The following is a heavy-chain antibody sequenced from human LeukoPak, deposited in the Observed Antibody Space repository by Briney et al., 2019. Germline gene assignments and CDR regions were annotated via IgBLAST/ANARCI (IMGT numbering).Heavy chain of an antibody. Sequence: SETLSLTCTVSGGSISSYYWSWIRQPPGKGLEWIGYIYYSGSTNYNPSLKSRVTISVDTSKNQFSLRLGSVTAADTAVYYCARYDLIKGTDPDYWGQGTLVTVSS. CDR2: IYYSGST. D-gene: IGHD3-3*01. CDR3: ARYDLIKGTDPDY. V-gene: IGHV4-59*01. CDR1: GGSISSYY. J-gene: IGHJ4*02.